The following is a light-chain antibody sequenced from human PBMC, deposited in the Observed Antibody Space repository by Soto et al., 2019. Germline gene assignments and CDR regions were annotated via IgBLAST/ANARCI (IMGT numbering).Light chain of an antibody. CDR1: QSVSSNY. Sequence: EIVLTQSPGTLSLSPGERATLSCRASQSVSSNYLAWYQQKPGQAPRPLIYGASSRATGIPDRFSGSGAGTDFTLTISRLEYEDFAVYYCQQYGSSPWTFGQGTNVEIK. CDR3: QQYGSSPWT. J-gene: IGKJ1*01. CDR2: GAS. V-gene: IGKV3-20*01.